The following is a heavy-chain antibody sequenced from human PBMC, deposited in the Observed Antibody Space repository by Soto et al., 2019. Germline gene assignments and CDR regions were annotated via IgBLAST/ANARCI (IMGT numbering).Heavy chain of an antibody. V-gene: IGHV3-48*03. D-gene: IGHD2-2*01. CDR3: ARVYCSTTTCHVQAFDS. CDR1: GFTFSSYE. Sequence: GGSLRLSCAASGFTFSSYEMNWVRQAPGKTLEWVSYISSAGDSLYYADSVKSRFTISRDNAKNSLYLQMNSLRVEDTAVYYCARVYCSTTTCHVQAFDSWGQGTLVTVSS. J-gene: IGHJ4*02. CDR2: ISSAGDSL.